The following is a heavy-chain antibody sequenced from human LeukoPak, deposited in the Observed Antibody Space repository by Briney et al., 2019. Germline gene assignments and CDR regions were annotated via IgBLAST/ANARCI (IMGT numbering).Heavy chain of an antibody. CDR3: AKGVKHIVVVTAQHYFDY. Sequence: HPGGSLRLSCAASGFAFSAHGMGWVRQAPGKGLEYVSSIGWSGLDTYYADSVKGRFTIFRDNSRNTLYLQMNTLRAEDTAVYYCAKGVKHIVVVTAQHYFDYWGQGTLVTVSS. D-gene: IGHD2-21*02. V-gene: IGHV3-23*01. CDR2: IGWSGLDT. J-gene: IGHJ4*02. CDR1: GFAFSAHG.